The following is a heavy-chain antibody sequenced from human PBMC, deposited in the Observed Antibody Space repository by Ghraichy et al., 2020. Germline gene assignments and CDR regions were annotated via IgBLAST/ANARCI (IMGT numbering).Heavy chain of an antibody. V-gene: IGHV3-23*01. Sequence: LSLTCAASGFTFSSYAMSWVRQAPGKGLEWVSAISGSGGSTYYADSVKGRFTISRDNSKNTLYLQMNSLRAEDTAVYYCAKSDGDGYNYWGQGTLVTVSS. CDR1: GFTFSSYA. CDR3: AKSDGDGYNY. CDR2: ISGSGGST. J-gene: IGHJ4*02. D-gene: IGHD5-24*01.